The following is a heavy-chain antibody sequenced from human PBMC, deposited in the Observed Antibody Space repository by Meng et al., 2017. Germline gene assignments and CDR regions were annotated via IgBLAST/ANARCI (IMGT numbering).Heavy chain of an antibody. Sequence: GESLKISCAASGFTFSSYAMSWVRQAPGKGLEWVSAISGSGGSTYYADSVKGRFTISRDNSKNTLYLQMNSLRAEDTAVYYCAKDVSAMVTGIFDYWGQGTLATFSS. CDR2: ISGSGGST. J-gene: IGHJ4*02. D-gene: IGHD5-18*01. CDR3: AKDVSAMVTGIFDY. V-gene: IGHV3-23*01. CDR1: GFTFSSYA.